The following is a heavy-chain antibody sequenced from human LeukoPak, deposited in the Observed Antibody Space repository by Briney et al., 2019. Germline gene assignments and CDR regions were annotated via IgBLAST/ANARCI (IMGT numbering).Heavy chain of an antibody. V-gene: IGHV4-34*01. J-gene: IGHJ4*02. CDR2: INHSGST. D-gene: IGHD6-13*01. CDR1: GGSFSGYY. Sequence: SETLSLTCAVYGGSFSGYYWSWIRQPPGKGLEWIGEINHSGSTNYNPSLKSRVTISVDTSKNQFSLKLSSVTAADTAVYYCARELVGNFDYWGQGTLVTVSS. CDR3: ARELVGNFDY.